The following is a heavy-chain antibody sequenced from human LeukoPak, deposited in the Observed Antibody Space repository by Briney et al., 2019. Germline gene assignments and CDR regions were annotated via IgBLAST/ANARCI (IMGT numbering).Heavy chain of an antibody. CDR3: ARAQKAYCSSPSCHTDP. J-gene: IGHJ5*02. V-gene: IGHV1-2*02. CDR1: GYTFNVYY. Sequence: ASVKVSCKASGYTFNVYYIHWVRQAPGQGLEWMGWINPNGGGTNYAQEFQGRVTMTGDTSISTAYMELSSLRYDDTAVYYCARAQKAYCSSPSCHTDPWGQGTLVTVSS. D-gene: IGHD2-2*02. CDR2: INPNGGGT.